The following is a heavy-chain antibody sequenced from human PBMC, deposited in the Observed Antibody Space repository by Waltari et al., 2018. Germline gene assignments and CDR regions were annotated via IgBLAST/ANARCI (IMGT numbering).Heavy chain of an antibody. CDR2: IRSKTYCGAP. J-gene: IGHJ4*02. CDR3: TRADGMTDLDY. Sequence: EVQLAESGGGLVQPGRSLRLSCTASGFNFGDYAMTWVRQVPGMGLEWVGFIRSKTYCGAPEYAASVKGRFTISRDDSKSVAYLQMNSLRTEDTALYYCTRADGMTDLDYWGQGALVTVSS. V-gene: IGHV3-49*04. CDR1: GFNFGDYA.